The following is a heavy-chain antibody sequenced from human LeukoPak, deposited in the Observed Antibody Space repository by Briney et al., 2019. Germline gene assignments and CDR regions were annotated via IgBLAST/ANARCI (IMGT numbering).Heavy chain of an antibody. V-gene: IGHV4-30-4*01. CDR1: GGSINNGGYY. J-gene: IGHJ3*02. CDR2: IYYSGSS. CDR3: ARDSKPIQLPYWAFDI. D-gene: IGHD5-18*01. Sequence: SETLSLTCTVSGGSINNGGYYWSWIRQHPGKGLEWIGYIYYSGSSYYNPSLKSRVTISVDTSKNQFSLKLSSVTAADTAVYYCARDSKPIQLPYWAFDIWGQGTMVTVSS.